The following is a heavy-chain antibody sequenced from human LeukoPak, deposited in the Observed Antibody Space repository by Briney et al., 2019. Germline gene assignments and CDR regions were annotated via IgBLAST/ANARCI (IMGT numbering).Heavy chain of an antibody. J-gene: IGHJ4*02. CDR1: GFAFDEHG. D-gene: IGHD2-2*01. V-gene: IGHV3-20*04. CDR2: INWSGGST. CDR3: ARAPITSPFYFDY. Sequence: GGSLRLSCTASGFAFDEHGMSWVRQVPGKGLEWVSGINWSGGSTGYADPLRGRFTFSRDNAKNSLYLQMDSLRAEDTALYYCARAPITSPFYFDYWGQGTLVTVSS.